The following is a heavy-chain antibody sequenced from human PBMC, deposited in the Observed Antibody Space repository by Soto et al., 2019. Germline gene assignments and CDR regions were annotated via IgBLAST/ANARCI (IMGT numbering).Heavy chain of an antibody. CDR3: AKTLSITIFGVVITPFDY. D-gene: IGHD3-3*01. Sequence: GSLRLSCAASGFTFSSYGMHWVRQAPGKGLEWVAVISYDGSNKYYADSVKGRFTISRDNSKNTLYLQMNSLRAEDTAVYYCAKTLSITIFGVVITPFDYWGQGTLVTVSS. J-gene: IGHJ4*02. CDR1: GFTFSSYG. CDR2: ISYDGSNK. V-gene: IGHV3-30*18.